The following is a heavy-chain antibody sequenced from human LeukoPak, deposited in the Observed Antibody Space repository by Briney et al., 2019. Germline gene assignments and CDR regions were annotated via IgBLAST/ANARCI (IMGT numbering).Heavy chain of an antibody. V-gene: IGHV1-18*01. J-gene: IGHJ4*02. CDR1: GYTFTNYG. Sequence: ASMKVSCKASGYTFTNYGINWVRQAPGQGLEWMGWISAYNGNTNYAQKLQGRVTMTTDTSTSTAYMELRSLRSDDTAVYFCARDRTFDSNSPGYWGQGTLVTVSS. CDR3: ARDRTFDSNSPGY. CDR2: ISAYNGNT. D-gene: IGHD4-11*01.